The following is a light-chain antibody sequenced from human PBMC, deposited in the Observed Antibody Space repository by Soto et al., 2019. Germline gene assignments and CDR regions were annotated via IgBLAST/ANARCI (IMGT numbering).Light chain of an antibody. J-gene: IGLJ3*02. Sequence: QSVLTQPASVSGSPGQSITISCTGTSGDVGGYTSVSWYQHHPGRAPKFIIYAVSNRPSGASHRFSGSKSGNTASLTIPELQAADEADYYCSSYTSSSALVFGGGTKVTVL. CDR3: SSYTSSSALV. CDR1: SGDVGGYTS. V-gene: IGLV2-14*01. CDR2: AVS.